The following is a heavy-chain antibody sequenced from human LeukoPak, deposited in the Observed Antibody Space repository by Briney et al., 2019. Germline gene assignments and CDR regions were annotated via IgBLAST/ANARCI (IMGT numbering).Heavy chain of an antibody. CDR3: ARGRHTAMVDY. CDR1: GYTFTGYY. D-gene: IGHD5-18*01. Sequence: ASVKVSCKASGYTFTGYYMHWVRQAPGQGLVWMGWISAYNGNTNYAQKLQGRVTMTTDTSTSTAYMELRSLRSDDTAVYYCARGRHTAMVDYWGQGTLVTVSS. CDR2: ISAYNGNT. J-gene: IGHJ4*02. V-gene: IGHV1-18*04.